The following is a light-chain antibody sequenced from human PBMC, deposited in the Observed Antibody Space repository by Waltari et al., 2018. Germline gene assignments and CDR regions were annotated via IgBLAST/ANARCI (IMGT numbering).Light chain of an antibody. Sequence: QSALTQPASVSASPGQSITISCTGTSSDVGGYGYVSWYQQNPGKAPQLMVYDVNKRPSGVSHRFSASKSGNTASLTIFGLQAEDEADYYCISYTSTTTYVVVGGGTKLTVL. V-gene: IGLV2-14*03. CDR1: SSDVGGYGY. J-gene: IGLJ2*01. CDR2: DVN. CDR3: ISYTSTTTYVV.